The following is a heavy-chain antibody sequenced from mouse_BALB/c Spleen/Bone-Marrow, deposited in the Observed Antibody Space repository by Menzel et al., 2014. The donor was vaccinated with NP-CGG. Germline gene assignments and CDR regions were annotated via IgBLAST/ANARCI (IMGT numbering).Heavy chain of an antibody. CDR3: ARRVWSRGGDY. V-gene: IGHV5-12-2*01. J-gene: IGHJ4*01. D-gene: IGHD2-10*02. Sequence: EVKLVESGGGLVQPGGSLKLSCAASGFTFSSYTMSWVRQTPEKRLEWVAYISNGGGSTYYPDTVKGRFTISRDNAKNTLYLQMSSLKSEDPAMYYCARRVWSRGGDYWGQGTSVTVSS. CDR1: GFTFSSYT. CDR2: ISNGGGST.